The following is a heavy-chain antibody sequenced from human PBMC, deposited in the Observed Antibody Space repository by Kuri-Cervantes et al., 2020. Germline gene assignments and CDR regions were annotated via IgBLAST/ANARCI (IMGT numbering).Heavy chain of an antibody. Sequence: GGSLRLSCAASGFSFSGYSMNWVRQAPGKGLEWVSYITGSSSTIYYADSVKGRFTISRDNSKNTLYLQMNSLRAEDTAVYYCAKALRSGGSFPAKSAVDYWGQGTLVTVSS. CDR3: AKALRSGGSFPAKSAVDY. J-gene: IGHJ4*02. D-gene: IGHD2-15*01. V-gene: IGHV3-48*01. CDR2: ITGSSSTI. CDR1: GFSFSGYS.